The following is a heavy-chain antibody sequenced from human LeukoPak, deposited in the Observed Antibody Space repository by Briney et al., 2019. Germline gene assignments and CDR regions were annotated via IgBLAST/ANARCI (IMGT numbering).Heavy chain of an antibody. CDR2: IYSGGST. D-gene: IGHD5-12*01. Sequence: PGGSLRLSCAASGFTFSSYAMSWVRQAPGKGLEWVSVIYSGGSTYHADSVKGRFTISRDNSKNTLYLQMNSLRAEDTAVYYCARDRVLRSNDAFDIWGQGTMVTVSS. V-gene: IGHV3-66*01. J-gene: IGHJ3*02. CDR3: ARDRVLRSNDAFDI. CDR1: GFTFSSYA.